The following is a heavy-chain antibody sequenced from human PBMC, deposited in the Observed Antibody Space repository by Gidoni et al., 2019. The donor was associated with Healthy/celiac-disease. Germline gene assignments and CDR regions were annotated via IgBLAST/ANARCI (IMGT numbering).Heavy chain of an antibody. V-gene: IGHV3-30*18. CDR1: GFTFSSYG. CDR2: ISYDGSNK. J-gene: IGHJ6*02. CDR3: AKDGGGLHMDV. D-gene: IGHD3-3*01. Sequence: QVQLVESGGGVVQPGRSLRLSCAASGFTFSSYGMHWVRHTPGKGLEWVAVISYDGSNKYYADSVKGRFTISRDNSKNTLYLQMNSLRAEDTAVYYYAKDGGGLHMDVWGQGTTVTVSS.